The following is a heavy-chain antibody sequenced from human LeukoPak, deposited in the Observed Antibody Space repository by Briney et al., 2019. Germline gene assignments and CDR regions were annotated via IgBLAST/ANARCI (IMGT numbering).Heavy chain of an antibody. V-gene: IGHV3-48*01. CDR2: ISTSRHAM. Sequence: GGSLRLSCTASGFTFSDYNMNWVRQAPGRGLEWVSYISTSRHAMYYADSVKGRFTISRDNAKNSLYLQINSLRAEDTAVYYCAREWGGGWLQLYYFDYWGQGSLVTVSS. J-gene: IGHJ4*02. CDR3: AREWGGGWLQLYYFDY. CDR1: GFTFSDYN. D-gene: IGHD5-24*01.